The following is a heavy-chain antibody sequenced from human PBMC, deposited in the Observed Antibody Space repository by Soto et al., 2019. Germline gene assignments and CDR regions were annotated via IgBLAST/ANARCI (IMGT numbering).Heavy chain of an antibody. J-gene: IGHJ6*02. CDR3: ARDDHMGDYYYGMDV. CDR1: GGSISSYY. Sequence: SETLSLTCTVPGGSISSYYWSWIRQPPGKGLEWIGYIYYSGSTNYNPSLKSRVTISVDTSKNQFSLKLSSVTAADTAVYYCARDDHMGDYYYGMDVWGQGTTVTVSS. CDR2: IYYSGST. V-gene: IGHV4-59*01.